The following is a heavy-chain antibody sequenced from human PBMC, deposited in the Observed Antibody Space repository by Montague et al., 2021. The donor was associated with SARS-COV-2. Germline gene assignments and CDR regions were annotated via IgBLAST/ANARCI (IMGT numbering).Heavy chain of an antibody. V-gene: IGHV4-39*01. CDR3: ARETVSAAASEIDN. Sequence: SETLSLTCSVSGDSMSRSYHNWDWIRQPPGKGLEWIGIISYSGITYYSPSLKSRVTISVDTSKKQFSLKVTSMTAADTAVYYCARETVSAAASEIDNWGQGTLVTVSS. J-gene: IGHJ4*02. CDR2: ISYSGIT. CDR1: GDSMSRSYHN. D-gene: IGHD2-2*01.